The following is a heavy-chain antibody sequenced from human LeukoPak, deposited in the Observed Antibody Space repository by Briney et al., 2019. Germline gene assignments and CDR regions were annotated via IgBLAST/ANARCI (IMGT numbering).Heavy chain of an antibody. CDR2: IYYTGPT. CDR3: ARGPTLAARTYYYYYYMDV. CDR1: GASISGSRYY. Sequence: PSETLSLTCTVSGASISGSRYYWGWIRQPPGKGLEWIGNIYYTGPTYYNASLESRVTISVDTSKNQFSLKLSYVTAADTAVYYCARGPTLAARTYYYYYYMDVWVKGTTVTVSS. D-gene: IGHD6-6*01. V-gene: IGHV4-39*07. J-gene: IGHJ6*03.